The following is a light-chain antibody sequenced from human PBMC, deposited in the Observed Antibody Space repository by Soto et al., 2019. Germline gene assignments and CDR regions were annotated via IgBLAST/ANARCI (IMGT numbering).Light chain of an antibody. CDR1: SSDVGGYKY. Sequence: QSALTQPASVSESPGQSITISCTGSSSDVGGYKYVSWYQQHPGKAPKLLIYDVTNRPSGVSNRFSGSKSGYTASLTISGLQSEDEADYYGSSYTSFTTLVFGTVTKLTVL. CDR3: SSYTSFTTLV. V-gene: IGLV2-14*01. J-gene: IGLJ1*01. CDR2: DVT.